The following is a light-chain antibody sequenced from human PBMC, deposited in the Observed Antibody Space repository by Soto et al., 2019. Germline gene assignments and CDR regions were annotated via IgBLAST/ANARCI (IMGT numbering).Light chain of an antibody. CDR1: SSDVGGYKH. V-gene: IGLV2-14*01. CDR3: SSYTSRSTLI. Sequence: QSVLTQPASVSGSPGQSITISCTGTSSDVGGYKHVSWYQQHPGKAPKLMIYEVSNRPSGVSNRFSGSKSGNTASLTISGLQAEDEADYYCSSYTSRSTLIFGGGTKLTVL. J-gene: IGLJ2*01. CDR2: EVS.